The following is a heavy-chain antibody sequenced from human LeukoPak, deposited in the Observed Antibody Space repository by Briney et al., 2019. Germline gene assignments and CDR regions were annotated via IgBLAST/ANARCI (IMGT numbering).Heavy chain of an antibody. D-gene: IGHD5-18*01. CDR3: AKGGIQLWSKPDY. CDR2: ISGSGGST. J-gene: IGHJ4*02. CDR1: GFAFSSYA. V-gene: IGHV3-23*01. Sequence: GGSLRLSCAASGFAFSSYAMSWVRQAPGKGLEWVSAISGSGGSTYYADSVEGRFTISRDNSKKTLYLQMNSLRAEDTAVYYCAKGGIQLWSKPDYWGQGTLVTVSS.